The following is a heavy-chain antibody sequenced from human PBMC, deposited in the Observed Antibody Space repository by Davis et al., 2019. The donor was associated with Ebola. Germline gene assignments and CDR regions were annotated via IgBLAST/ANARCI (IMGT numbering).Heavy chain of an antibody. Sequence: AASVKVSCKASGYTFTSYDIHWLRQAPGQGLEWMGWMNPNSGNTGYAQKFQGRVTMTRNTAISPAYMELSSLRSEDTAVYYCARGVFNYGTFNWFDPWGQGILVTVSS. J-gene: IGHJ5*02. CDR2: MNPNSGNT. CDR3: ARGVFNYGTFNWFDP. D-gene: IGHD3-10*01. V-gene: IGHV1-8*01. CDR1: GYTFTSYD.